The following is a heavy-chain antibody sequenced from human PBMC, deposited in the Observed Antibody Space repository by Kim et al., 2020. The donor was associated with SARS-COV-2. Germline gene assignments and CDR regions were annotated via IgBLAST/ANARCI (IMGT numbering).Heavy chain of an antibody. CDR3: ARGIVVPAATEVYYYYGMDV. D-gene: IGHD2-2*01. J-gene: IGHJ6*02. V-gene: IGHV4-59*09. Sequence: RVTISVDTSKNQFSLKLSSVTAADTAVYYCARGIVVPAATEVYYYYGMDVWGQGTTVTVSS.